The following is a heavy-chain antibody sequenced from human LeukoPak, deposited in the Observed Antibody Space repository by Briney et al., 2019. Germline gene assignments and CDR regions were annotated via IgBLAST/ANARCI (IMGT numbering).Heavy chain of an antibody. J-gene: IGHJ4*02. V-gene: IGHV5-51*01. CDR3: ARLGGYCSSTSCPPPDY. D-gene: IGHD2-2*01. CDR1: GYSFTSYW. Sequence: GESLKISCKGSGYSFTSYWIGWVRQMSGKGLEWMGIIYPGDSDTRYSPSFQGQITISADKSISTAYLQWSSLKASDTAMYYCARLGGYCSSTSCPPPDYWGQGTLVTVSS. CDR2: IYPGDSDT.